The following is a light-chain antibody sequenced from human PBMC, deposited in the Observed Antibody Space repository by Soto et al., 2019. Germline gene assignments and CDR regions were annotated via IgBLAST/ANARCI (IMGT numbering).Light chain of an antibody. V-gene: IGKV3-15*01. CDR3: QQYHGYRWT. Sequence: EKVVTQSPGTLAVYPGERATLSCRASQTVSSNFAWYQQKPGQAPRLLIYDASTRATGIPARFSGSGSGTEFTLTISSLQSEDFAIYYCQQYHGYRWTFGQGTKVDIK. CDR1: QTVSSN. J-gene: IGKJ1*01. CDR2: DAS.